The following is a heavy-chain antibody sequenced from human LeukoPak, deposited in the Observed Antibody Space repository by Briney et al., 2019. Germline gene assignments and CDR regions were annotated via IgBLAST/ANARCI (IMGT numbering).Heavy chain of an antibody. D-gene: IGHD3-22*01. Sequence: SETLSLTCTVSGGSISSGGYYWSWIRQHPGKGLEWIGYIYYSGSTYYNPSLKSRVTISVDTSKNQFSLKLSSVTAADTAVYYCARMGYCYDSSGYYPIPDYWGQGTLVTVSS. V-gene: IGHV4-31*03. CDR2: IYYSGST. CDR1: GGSISSGGYY. CDR3: ARMGYCYDSSGYYPIPDY. J-gene: IGHJ4*02.